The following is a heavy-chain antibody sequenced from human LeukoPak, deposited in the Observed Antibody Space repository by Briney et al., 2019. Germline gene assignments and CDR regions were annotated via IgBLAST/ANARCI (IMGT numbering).Heavy chain of an antibody. CDR1: GFTLRSYG. V-gene: IGHV3-7*01. CDR3: ARGGQLLWFGESEDY. J-gene: IGHJ4*02. CDR2: IKQDGSGK. D-gene: IGHD3-10*01. Sequence: PGGSLRLSGAPSGFTLRSYGMSGFRQAPGKGLEWGANIKQDGSGKYYVDSVKGRFTISRDNAKNSLYLQMNSLRAEDTAVYYCARGGQLLWFGESEDYWGQGTLVTVSS.